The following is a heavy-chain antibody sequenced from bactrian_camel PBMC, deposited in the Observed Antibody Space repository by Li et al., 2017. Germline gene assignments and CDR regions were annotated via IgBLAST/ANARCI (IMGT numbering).Heavy chain of an antibody. CDR3: AADPEWVGYGRECRETDYNN. Sequence: HVQLVESGGGSVQAGGSLRLSCAYSRTGYRDGCMGWFRQAPGKEREAVATIDGDGSTSYADSVKGRFTISQDHAKNTLYLQMSSLKPEDSAMYYCAADPEWVGYGRECRETDYNNWGQGTQVTVS. CDR1: RTGYRDGC. J-gene: IGHJ4*01. V-gene: IGHV3S53*01. D-gene: IGHD5*01. CDR2: IDGDGST.